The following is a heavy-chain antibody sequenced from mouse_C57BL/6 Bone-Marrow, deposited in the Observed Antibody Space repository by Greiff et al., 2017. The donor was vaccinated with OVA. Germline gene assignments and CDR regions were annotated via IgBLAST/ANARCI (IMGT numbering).Heavy chain of an antibody. J-gene: IGHJ4*01. Sequence: QVQLQQPGAELVKPGASVKLSCKASGYTFTSYWMHWVKQRPGQGLEWIGMIHPNSGSTNYNEKFKSKATLTVDKSSSTANMQLSSLTSEDSAVYYCARVTTVAKYYYAMDYWGQGTSVTVSS. D-gene: IGHD1-1*01. CDR3: ARVTTVAKYYYAMDY. V-gene: IGHV1-64*01. CDR2: IHPNSGST. CDR1: GYTFTSYW.